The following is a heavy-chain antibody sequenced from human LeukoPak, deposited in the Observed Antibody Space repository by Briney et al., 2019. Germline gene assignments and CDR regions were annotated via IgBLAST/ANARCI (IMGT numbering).Heavy chain of an antibody. CDR3: ARRLVMDGGNSFEAFDI. CDR1: GGSISSYY. J-gene: IGHJ3*02. V-gene: IGHV4-59*01. CDR2: ILYSGST. Sequence: SETLSLTCTVSGGSISSYYWSWIRQPPGKGLEWIGYILYSGSTNYNPSLKRRVTISVDTSKNQFSLKLSSVTAADTAVYYCARRLVMDGGNSFEAFDIWGQGTMVTVSS. D-gene: IGHD4-23*01.